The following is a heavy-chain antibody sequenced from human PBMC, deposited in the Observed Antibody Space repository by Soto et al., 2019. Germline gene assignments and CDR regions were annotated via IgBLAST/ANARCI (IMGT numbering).Heavy chain of an antibody. J-gene: IGHJ4*01. CDR2: ISYGGSDK. CDR3: ARGSSSYDSAGYIDY. CDR1: GFPVSSNT. Sequence: XGSLRLSFAASGFPVSSNTMHCVRQAPGKGLEWVAVISYGGSDKYYADSVKGRFTISRDNSKNTLYLQMNSLRVEDTAVFYCARGSSSYDSAGYIDYWGRGTLVTVSS. V-gene: IGHV3-30-3*01. D-gene: IGHD3-22*01.